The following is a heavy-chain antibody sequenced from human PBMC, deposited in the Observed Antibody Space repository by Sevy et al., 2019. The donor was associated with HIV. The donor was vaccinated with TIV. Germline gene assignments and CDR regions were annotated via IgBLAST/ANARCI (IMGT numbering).Heavy chain of an antibody. V-gene: IGHV3-53*01. D-gene: IGHD5-18*01. CDR2: IYSGGST. CDR1: GFTVSSNY. Sequence: GGSLRLSCVASGFTVSSNYMSWVRQAPGKGLEWVSVIYSGGSTYYADSVKGRFTISRDNSKNTLYLQMNSLRAEDTAVYYCARGRIQRCYTEAFAIWGQGTMVTVSS. J-gene: IGHJ3*02. CDR3: ARGRIQRCYTEAFAI.